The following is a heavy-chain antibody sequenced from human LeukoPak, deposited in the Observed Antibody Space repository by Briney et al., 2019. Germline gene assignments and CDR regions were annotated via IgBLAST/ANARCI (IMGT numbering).Heavy chain of an antibody. V-gene: IGHV3-11*06. CDR2: ISSSSSYT. CDR3: ASALTLQWIDY. Sequence: GGSLRLSCAASGFTFSDYYMSWIRQAPGKGLEWVSYISSSSSYTNYADSVKGRFTISRDNAKNSLYLQMNSLRAEDTAVYYCASALTLQWIDYWGQGTLVTVSS. J-gene: IGHJ4*02. CDR1: GFTFSDYY. D-gene: IGHD2/OR15-2a*01.